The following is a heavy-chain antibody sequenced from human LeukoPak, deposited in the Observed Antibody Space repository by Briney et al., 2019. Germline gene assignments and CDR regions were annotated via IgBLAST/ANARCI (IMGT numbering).Heavy chain of an antibody. CDR2: ISGSGGST. Sequence: GGSLRLSCAASGFTFSSYAISWVRQAPGKGLEWVSAISGSGGSTYYADSVKGRFTISRDNSKNTLYLQMNSLRAEDTAVYYCAKVFGAYIVVVPAAPDSSGLTFDYWGQGTLVTVSS. CDR3: AKVFGAYIVVVPAAPDSSGLTFDY. V-gene: IGHV3-23*01. D-gene: IGHD2-2*01. J-gene: IGHJ4*02. CDR1: GFTFSSYA.